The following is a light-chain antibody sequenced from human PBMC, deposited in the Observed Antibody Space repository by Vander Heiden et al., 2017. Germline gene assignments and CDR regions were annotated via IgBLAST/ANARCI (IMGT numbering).Light chain of an antibody. CDR3: QQRRNWPIT. V-gene: IGKV3-11*01. CDR1: QGVSDY. J-gene: IGKJ5*01. CDR2: DAS. Sequence: EIVLTQSPATLSLSPGERDTLPWRARQGVSDYLAWFQQKPDQAPRLLIYDASNRATGIPARFTGSGSRTDFTLTISSLEPEDFAVYYCQQRRNWPITFGQGTRLEIK.